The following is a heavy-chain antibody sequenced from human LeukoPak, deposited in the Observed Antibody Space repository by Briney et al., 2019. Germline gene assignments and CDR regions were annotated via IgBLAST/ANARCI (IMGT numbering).Heavy chain of an antibody. CDR1: GFTVSSNY. V-gene: IGHV3-66*01. CDR3: ARVIAARERAWFGELRLYYYSYIDV. CDR2: IYSDGST. D-gene: IGHD3-10*01. J-gene: IGHJ6*03. Sequence: GGSLRLSRAASGFTVSSNYMSWVRQAPGKGLEWVSVIYSDGSTYYADSVKGRFTISRDNSKNTLYLQMNSLRAEDTAVYYCARVIAARERAWFGELRLYYYSYIDVWGKGTTVTISS.